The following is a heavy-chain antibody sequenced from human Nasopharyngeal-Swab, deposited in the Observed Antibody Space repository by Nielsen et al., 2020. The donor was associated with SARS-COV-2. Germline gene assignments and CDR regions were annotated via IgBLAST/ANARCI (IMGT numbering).Heavy chain of an antibody. J-gene: IGHJ6*04. Sequence: VRQMPGKGLEWMGRIDPSDSYTNYSPSFQGHVTISADKSISTAYLQWSSLKASDTAMYYCARRRYNWNLDSDYYGMDVWGKG. CDR3: ARRRYNWNLDSDYYGMDV. D-gene: IGHD1-20*01. CDR2: IDPSDSYT. V-gene: IGHV5-10-1*01.